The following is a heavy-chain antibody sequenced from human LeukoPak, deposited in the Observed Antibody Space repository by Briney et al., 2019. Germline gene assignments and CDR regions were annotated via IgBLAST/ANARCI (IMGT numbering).Heavy chain of an antibody. Sequence: ASGKVSCKPTGYTFTTYGISWVRQAPGQGLEWMGWISVYNGDTKYAQKFQGRVTMTTDTSTSTAYMELRSLRSDDTAVYYCARDSVAVRPGWFDPWGQGTLVTVSS. CDR1: GYTFTTYG. V-gene: IGHV1-18*01. CDR2: ISVYNGDT. D-gene: IGHD6-6*01. J-gene: IGHJ5*02. CDR3: ARDSVAVRPGWFDP.